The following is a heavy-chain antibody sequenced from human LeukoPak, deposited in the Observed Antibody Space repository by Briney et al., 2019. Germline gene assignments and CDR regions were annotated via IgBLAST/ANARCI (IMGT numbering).Heavy chain of an antibody. D-gene: IGHD2-2*01. J-gene: IGHJ4*02. CDR2: IKSKTDGGTT. V-gene: IGHV3-15*01. Sequence: GGSLRLSCAASGFTVSSNYMSWVRQAPGKGLEWVGRIKSKTDGGTTDYAAPVKGRFTISRDDSKNTLYLQMNSLKTEDTAVYYCTTLHQLPGLLNWGQGTLVTVSS. CDR3: TTLHQLPGLLN. CDR1: GFTVSSNY.